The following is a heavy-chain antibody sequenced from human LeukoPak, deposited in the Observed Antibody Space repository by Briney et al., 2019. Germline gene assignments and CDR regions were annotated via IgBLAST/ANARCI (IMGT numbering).Heavy chain of an antibody. V-gene: IGHV3-33*01. CDR3: ARTYSRESGYDFVFHY. CDR1: GFTFSSYG. Sequence: GGSLRLSCAASGFTFSSYGMHWVSQAPGKGLEWVAAMSYDGNNIHYVDSVKGRFTISRDSSKSTVYLQMNSLRAEDTAVYYCARTYSRESGYDFVFHYWGQGTLVTVSS. J-gene: IGHJ4*02. D-gene: IGHD5-12*01. CDR2: MSYDGNNI.